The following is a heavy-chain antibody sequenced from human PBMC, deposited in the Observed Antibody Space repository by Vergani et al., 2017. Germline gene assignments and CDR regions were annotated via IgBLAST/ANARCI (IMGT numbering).Heavy chain of an antibody. J-gene: IGHJ6*03. D-gene: IGHD1-7*01. CDR1: GFTFSDHY. CDR3: ARDAQTALELRDYYYYYMDV. CDR2: MSSGDSI. V-gene: IGHV3-11*04. Sequence: QVQLVESGGGLVKPGGSLRLSCAASGFTFSDHYMSWVRQAPGKGLEWISYMSSGDSIYYADSVKGRFTVSRDNTKNTLYLQMNSLRAEDTAVYYCARDAQTALELRDYYYYYMDVWGKGTTVTVSS.